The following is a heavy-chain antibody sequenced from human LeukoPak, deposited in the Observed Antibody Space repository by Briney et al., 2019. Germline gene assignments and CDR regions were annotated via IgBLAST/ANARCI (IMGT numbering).Heavy chain of an antibody. Sequence: GESLKISCKGSGYSFTSYWIGWLRQMPREGLEWMGIIYPDDSDTRYSPSFQGQVTISADTSISTAYLQWRSLKASDTAMYYCARTKYRSSINYFDYWGQGTLVTVSS. V-gene: IGHV5-51*01. CDR1: GYSFTSYW. CDR2: IYPDDSDT. D-gene: IGHD6-6*01. CDR3: ARTKYRSSINYFDY. J-gene: IGHJ4*02.